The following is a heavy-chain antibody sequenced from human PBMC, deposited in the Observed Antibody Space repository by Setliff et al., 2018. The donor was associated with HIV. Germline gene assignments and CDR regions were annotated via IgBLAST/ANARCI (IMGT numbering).Heavy chain of an antibody. Sequence: LSLTCTVSGGSISNYYWSWIRQPPGKGLEWIGYIYSSGTTDYNPSLKSRVTMSVDTSNSHFSLKLASVTAADTAVYYCARHYYTDPFDYWGQGTLVTVSS. V-gene: IGHV4-4*08. J-gene: IGHJ4*02. D-gene: IGHD3-22*01. CDR2: IYSSGTT. CDR1: GGSISNYY. CDR3: ARHYYTDPFDY.